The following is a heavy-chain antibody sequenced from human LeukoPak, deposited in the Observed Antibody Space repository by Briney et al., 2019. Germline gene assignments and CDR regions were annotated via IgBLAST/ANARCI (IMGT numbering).Heavy chain of an antibody. CDR3: AGLHYDSSGPAY. J-gene: IGHJ4*02. CDR1: GDSLSRYY. D-gene: IGHD3-22*01. V-gene: IGHV4-59*01. CDR2: NYYSWST. Sequence: SETLSLTRTVSGDSLSRYYWICTRHPPAKALEWIGYNYYSWSTNYNPSLKSRVTISVDTYKNLFSLKLSSVTAADTAVYYCAGLHYDSSGPAYWGQGTLVTVSS.